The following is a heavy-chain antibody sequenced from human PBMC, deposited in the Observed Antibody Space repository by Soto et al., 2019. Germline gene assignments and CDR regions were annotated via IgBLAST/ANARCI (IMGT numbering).Heavy chain of an antibody. CDR1: GGSISSSNW. CDR3: ARSCVAARYFDY. CDR2: IYHSGST. V-gene: IGHV4-4*02. Sequence: SEAVSLSGAVSGGSISSSNWWSWVPHPPGKGLEWIGEIYHSGSTNYTPSLQSRVTISVDKYKNQFSLKLSSVTAAATAAYYCARSCVAARYFDYWGQGTLVT. J-gene: IGHJ4*02. D-gene: IGHD6-6*01.